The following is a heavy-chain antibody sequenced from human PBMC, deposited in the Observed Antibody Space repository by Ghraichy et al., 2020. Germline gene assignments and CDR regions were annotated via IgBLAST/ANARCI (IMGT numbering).Heavy chain of an antibody. D-gene: IGHD4-11*01. CDR3: ARGTFDYSREDHGGAFDY. CDR2: ISGRGDTM. CDR1: GFTFGSYE. J-gene: IGHJ4*02. V-gene: IGHV3-48*03. Sequence: GGSLRLSCAPSGFTFGSYEMNWVRQAPGKGLEWVSYISGRGDTMYYADSVKGRFAVTRNNVKNSLLLQMNSLRAEDTGIYYCARGTFDYSREDHGGAFDYWGQGTLVTGSS.